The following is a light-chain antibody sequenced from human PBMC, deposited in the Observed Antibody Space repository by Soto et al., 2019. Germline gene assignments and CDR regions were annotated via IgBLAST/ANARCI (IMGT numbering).Light chain of an antibody. J-gene: IGKJ1*01. CDR1: QSVRGN. CDR2: GAS. CDR3: QQYNNWPPT. Sequence: EIVMTQSPATLSVSPGERATISCRASQSVRGNFAWYQPMPGQAPRLLIHGASTSATGIPARFSGSGSGTEFTLTISSLQSEDFAVYCCQQYNNWPPTFGQGTKVEIK. V-gene: IGKV3D-15*01.